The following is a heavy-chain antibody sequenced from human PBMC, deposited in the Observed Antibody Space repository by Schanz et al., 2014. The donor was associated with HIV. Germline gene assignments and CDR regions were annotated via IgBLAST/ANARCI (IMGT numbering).Heavy chain of an antibody. J-gene: IGHJ6*02. Sequence: QVQLVESGGGVVQPGRSLRLSCAASGFTFSYYGMHWVRQAPGKGLEWVAVIWYDGSNKYYADSVKGRFTISRDNSKNTLYLQMNSLRAEDTAMYYCARDDCSGGSCYSNYYYGMDVWGPGTSVTVSS. CDR3: ARDDCSGGSCYSNYYYGMDV. CDR1: GFTFSYYG. CDR2: IWYDGSNK. V-gene: IGHV3-33*01. D-gene: IGHD2-15*01.